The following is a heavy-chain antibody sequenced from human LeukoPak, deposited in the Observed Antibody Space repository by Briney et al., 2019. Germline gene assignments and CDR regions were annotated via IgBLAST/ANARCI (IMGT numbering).Heavy chain of an antibody. V-gene: IGHV3-7*02. CDR3: ARGRFNYDSTGYSSFYY. D-gene: IGHD3-22*01. CDR2: IKEDGSEK. J-gene: IGHJ4*02. Sequence: SGPSLRHPCAAAGATFSSNWKSSVGPAPGKKQEWVANIKEDGSEKYYVDSVKGRFTISRDNAKNSVYLQMNSLRAEDTAVYYCARGRFNYDSTGYSSFYYWGQGTLVTVSS. CDR1: GATFSSNW.